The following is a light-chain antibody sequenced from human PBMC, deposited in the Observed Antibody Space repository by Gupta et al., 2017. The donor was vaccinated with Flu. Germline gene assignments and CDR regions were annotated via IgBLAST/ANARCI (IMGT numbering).Light chain of an antibody. CDR3: CSNACSRACV. J-gene: IGLJ3*02. CDR2: EVG. CDR1: SSDVGSYYL. Sequence: SITITCTRTSSDVGSYYLVSWYQQRTGKTPILRMCEVGKQPSGVSNRCSGSKSVNTHSLIISGLQAEDESDYDCCSNACSRACVFGGGTKMTVL. V-gene: IGLV2-23*02.